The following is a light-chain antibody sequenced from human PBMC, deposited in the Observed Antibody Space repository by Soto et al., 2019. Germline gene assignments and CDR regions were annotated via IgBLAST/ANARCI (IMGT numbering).Light chain of an antibody. CDR3: YSAADNNRV. Sequence: SYELTQPSSVSVSPGQTARITCSGDVLAKKYARWFQQKPGQAPVLVIYKDSERPSGIPERFSGSSSGTTVTLTISGAQVEDEADYCCYSAADNNRVFGAGTKLTVL. CDR2: KDS. V-gene: IGLV3-27*01. J-gene: IGLJ1*01. CDR1: VLAKKY.